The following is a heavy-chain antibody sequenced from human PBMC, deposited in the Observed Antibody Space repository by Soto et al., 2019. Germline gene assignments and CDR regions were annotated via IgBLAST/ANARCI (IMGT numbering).Heavy chain of an antibody. J-gene: IGHJ6*02. V-gene: IGHV3-23*01. CDR3: ARTPLYCSGNNFSPPGAMDV. Sequence: GGSLRLSCAASGFTFSSYAMSWVRQAPGKGQEWVSAITGNGVNTFHADSVKGRFTISRDNARNSLSLQMNSLRAEDTAVYYCARTPLYCSGNNFSPPGAMDVWGQGATVTVSS. CDR1: GFTFSSYA. CDR2: ITGNGVNT. D-gene: IGHD2-15*01.